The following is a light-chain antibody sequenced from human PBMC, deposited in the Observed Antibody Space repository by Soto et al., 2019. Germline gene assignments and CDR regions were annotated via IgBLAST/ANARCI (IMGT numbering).Light chain of an antibody. Sequence: TQMNKTPSKQCGAVRDRVTIASRASQSISNWLAWYQQKPGKAPKLLIYDASTLESGVPSRFSGSGSGTEFTLTFSRRQPDDFATYYCQLYNSYPEAFGQGTKVDI. V-gene: IGKV1-5*01. CDR3: QLYNSYPEA. CDR2: DAS. J-gene: IGKJ1*01. CDR1: QSISNW.